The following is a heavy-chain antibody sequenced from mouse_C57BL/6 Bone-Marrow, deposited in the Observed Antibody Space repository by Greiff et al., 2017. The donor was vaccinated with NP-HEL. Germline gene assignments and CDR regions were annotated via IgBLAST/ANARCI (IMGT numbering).Heavy chain of an antibody. CDR1: GFTFSSYA. Sequence: EVMLVESGGGLVKPGGSLKLSCAASGFTFSSYAMSWVRQTPEKRLEWVATISDGGSYTYYPDNVKGRFTISRDNAKNNLYLQISHLKSEDTAMYYCARDFFEGFAYWGQGTLVTVSA. J-gene: IGHJ3*01. CDR3: ARDFFEGFAY. CDR2: ISDGGSYT. V-gene: IGHV5-4*01.